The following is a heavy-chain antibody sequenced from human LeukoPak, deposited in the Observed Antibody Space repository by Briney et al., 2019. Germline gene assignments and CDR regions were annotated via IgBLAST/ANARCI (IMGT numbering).Heavy chain of an antibody. J-gene: IGHJ6*02. Sequence: PGGSLRLSCAASGFTFSSYAIHWVRQAPGKGLEWVAVISYDGSNKYYADSVKGRFTISRDNSKNTLYLQMNSLRAEDTAVYYCARDYEDYDFWSGYYSAYYYYYGMDVWGQGTTVTVSS. V-gene: IGHV3-30*04. CDR2: ISYDGSNK. CDR1: GFTFSSYA. CDR3: ARDYEDYDFWSGYYSAYYYYYGMDV. D-gene: IGHD3-3*01.